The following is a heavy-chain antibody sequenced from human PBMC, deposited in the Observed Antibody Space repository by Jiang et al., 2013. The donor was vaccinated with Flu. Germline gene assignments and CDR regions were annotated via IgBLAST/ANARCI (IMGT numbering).Heavy chain of an antibody. V-gene: IGHV6-1*01. D-gene: IGHD6-13*01. CDR2: YN. J-gene: IGHJ4*02. Sequence: YNDYAVSVKSRITINPDTSKNQFSLQLNSVTPEDTAVYYCARVAGMGIAAAGPNYFDYWGQGTLVTVSS. CDR3: ARVAGMGIAAAGPNYFDY.